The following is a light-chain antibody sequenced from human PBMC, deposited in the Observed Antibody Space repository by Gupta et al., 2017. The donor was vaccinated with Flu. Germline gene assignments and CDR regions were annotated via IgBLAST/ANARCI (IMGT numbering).Light chain of an antibody. CDR1: SGSLATNY. Sequence: NFMLTQPHSVSESPGKTVTISCTRSSGSLATNYVQRYQQRPGSSPTPVNTEDTPTISGAPDRFSGSFDSASNTASLTTTVLQTEEEADDYCQSSDSINNNVVFGGGTKPTVL. J-gene: IGLJ2*01. V-gene: IGLV6-57*01. CDR2: EDT. CDR3: QSSDSINNNVV.